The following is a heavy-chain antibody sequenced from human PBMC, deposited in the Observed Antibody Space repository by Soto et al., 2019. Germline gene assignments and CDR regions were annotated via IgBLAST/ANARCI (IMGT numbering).Heavy chain of an antibody. CDR3: ARDKLSSGWSPGYNWFDP. CDR2: INPNNGDT. CDR1: GYTFTGYY. Sequence: ASVKVSCKASGYTFTGYYMHWVRQAPGQGLEWMGWINPNNGDTKYSQKFQGRVTITRDTSASTAYMELSSLRSEDTAVYYCARDKLSSGWSPGYNWFDPWGQGTLVTVSS. D-gene: IGHD6-19*01. V-gene: IGHV1-2*02. J-gene: IGHJ5*02.